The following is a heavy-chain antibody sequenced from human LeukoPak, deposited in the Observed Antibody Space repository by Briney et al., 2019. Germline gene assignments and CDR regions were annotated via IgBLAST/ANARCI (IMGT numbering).Heavy chain of an antibody. V-gene: IGHV3-15*01. J-gene: IGHJ3*02. CDR2: IKGNAAGGTS. CDR3: TELNDKDAFNI. CDR1: GFTFSTCG. Sequence: GGSLRLSCAASGFTFSTCGMHWVRQAPGKGLEWVGRIKGNAAGGTSDFTAPVRGRFTISRDDSKSTLYLEMNSLKAEDTAVYYSTELNDKDAFNISGQGTMVTVSS. D-gene: IGHD1-1*01.